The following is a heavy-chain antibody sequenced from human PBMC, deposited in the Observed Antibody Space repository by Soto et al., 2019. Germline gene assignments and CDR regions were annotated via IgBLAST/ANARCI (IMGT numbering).Heavy chain of an antibody. J-gene: IGHJ4*02. CDR3: ARDKISGLFDY. Sequence: QVHLQQWGAGLFKPSETLSLTCAVYGGSFSGYYWTWIRQPPGTVLELIGEINHSGSTNYNPSLKSRVTISVDTSKNHFSLKLTSVTSADTAVYYCARDKISGLFDYWGQGTLVTVSS. CDR1: GGSFSGYY. V-gene: IGHV4-34*01. CDR2: INHSGST.